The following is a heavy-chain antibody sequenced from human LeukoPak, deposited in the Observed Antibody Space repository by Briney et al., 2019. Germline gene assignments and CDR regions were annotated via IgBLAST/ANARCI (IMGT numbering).Heavy chain of an antibody. D-gene: IGHD6-13*01. V-gene: IGHV4-31*03. CDR1: GGSISSGGYY. Sequence: PSETLSLTCTVSGGSISSGGYYWSWIRQHPGKGLEWIGYIYYSGSTYYNPSLKSRVAISVDTSKNQFSLKLSSVTAADTAVYYCARASSNNWFDPWGQGTLVTVSS. CDR3: ARASSNNWFDP. J-gene: IGHJ5*02. CDR2: IYYSGST.